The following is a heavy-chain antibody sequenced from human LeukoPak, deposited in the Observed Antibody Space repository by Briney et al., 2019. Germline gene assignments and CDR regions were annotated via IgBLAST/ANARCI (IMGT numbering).Heavy chain of an antibody. CDR2: LSGSGGST. CDR1: GFTFRISW. D-gene: IGHD2-15*01. J-gene: IGHJ4*02. Sequence: GGSLRLSCAGSGFTFRISWMSWVRQAPGKGLEWVSALSGSGGSTFYADSVKGRFTISRDNSNSTLYLQMNSLRAEDTAVYYCAKGRTPDYWGQGTLVTVSS. CDR3: AKGRTPDY. V-gene: IGHV3-23*01.